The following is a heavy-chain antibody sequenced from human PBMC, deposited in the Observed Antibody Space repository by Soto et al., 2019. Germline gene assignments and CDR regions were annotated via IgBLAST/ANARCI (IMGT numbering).Heavy chain of an antibody. V-gene: IGHV1-46*01. CDR3: ARDLRTYYYDSSGWEFDY. CDR1: GYTFTSYY. D-gene: IGHD3-22*01. CDR2: INPSGGST. J-gene: IGHJ4*02. Sequence: QVQLVQSGAEVKKPGASVKVSCKASGYTFTSYYMHWVRQAPAQGLEWMGIINPSGGSTSYAQKFQGRVTMTRDTSTSTVYMQLSSLRSEDTAVYYCARDLRTYYYDSSGWEFDYWGQGTLVTVSS.